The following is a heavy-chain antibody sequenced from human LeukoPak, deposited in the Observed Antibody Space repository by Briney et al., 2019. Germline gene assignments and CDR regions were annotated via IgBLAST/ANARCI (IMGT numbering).Heavy chain of an antibody. CDR3: ARDPVYSSSWPWYFDL. CDR2: IYTTGST. D-gene: IGHD6-13*01. V-gene: IGHV4-4*07. Sequence: PSETLSLTCTVSGGSISSYYWTWIRQPAGKGLEWIGRIYTTGSTNYNPSLNSRVTMSVDTSKNQFSLKLSSVTAADTAVYYCARDPVYSSSWPWYFDLWGRGTLVTVSS. CDR1: GGSISSYY. J-gene: IGHJ2*01.